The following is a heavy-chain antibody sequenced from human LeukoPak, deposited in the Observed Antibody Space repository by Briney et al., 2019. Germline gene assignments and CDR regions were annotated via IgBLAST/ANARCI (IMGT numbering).Heavy chain of an antibody. Sequence: AASVKVSCKASGYTFTGYYMHWVRQAPGQGLEWMGWINPNSGGTNYAQKFQGRVTMTRDTSISTAYMELSRLRSDDTAVYYCARDIGRDGYNLMGYYFDYWGQGTLVTVSS. V-gene: IGHV1-2*02. CDR1: GYTFTGYY. CDR2: INPNSGGT. D-gene: IGHD5-24*01. J-gene: IGHJ4*02. CDR3: ARDIGRDGYNLMGYYFDY.